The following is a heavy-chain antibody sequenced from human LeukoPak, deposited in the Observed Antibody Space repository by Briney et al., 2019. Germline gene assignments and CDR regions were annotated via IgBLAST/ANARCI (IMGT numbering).Heavy chain of an antibody. CDR2: ISWNSGSI. CDR3: ARVGRPYYDILTGPPMDV. J-gene: IGHJ6*02. D-gene: IGHD3-9*01. V-gene: IGHV3-9*01. CDR1: GFTFDDYA. Sequence: GGSLRLSCAASGFTFDDYAMHWVRQAPGKGLEWVSGISWNSGSIGYADSVKGRFTISRDNSKNTLYLQMNSLRAEDTAVYYCARVGRPYYDILTGPPMDVWGQGTTVTVSS.